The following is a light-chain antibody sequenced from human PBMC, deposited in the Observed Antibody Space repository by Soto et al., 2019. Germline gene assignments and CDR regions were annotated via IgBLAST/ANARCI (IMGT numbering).Light chain of an antibody. CDR3: QQYNSYPT. CDR1: QSISSW. CDR2: DAS. J-gene: IGKJ1*01. Sequence: DIQMTQSPSTLSASVVDRVTITCRASQSISSWLAWYRQKPGKAPKLLIYDASSLESGVPSRFSGSGSGTEFTLTISSLQPDDFATYYCQQYNSYPTFGQGTK. V-gene: IGKV1-5*01.